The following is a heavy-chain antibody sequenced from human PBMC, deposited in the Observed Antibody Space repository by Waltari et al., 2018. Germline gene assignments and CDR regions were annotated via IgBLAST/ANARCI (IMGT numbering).Heavy chain of an antibody. CDR2: ISSSGSTI. Sequence: EVQLVESGGGLVQPGGSLRLSCAASGFTFSSYEMNWVRQAPGKGLEWVSYISSSGSTIDYAESVKGRFTISRDNAKNSLYLQMNSLRAEDTAVYYCARTTYYDILTGYSEGFYFDYWGQGTLVTVSS. J-gene: IGHJ4*02. D-gene: IGHD3-9*01. CDR3: ARTTYYDILTGYSEGFYFDY. CDR1: GFTFSSYE. V-gene: IGHV3-48*03.